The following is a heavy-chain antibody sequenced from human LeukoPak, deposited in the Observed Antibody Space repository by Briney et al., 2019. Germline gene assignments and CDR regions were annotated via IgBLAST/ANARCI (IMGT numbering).Heavy chain of an antibody. J-gene: IGHJ4*02. CDR1: GYRFHIYW. CDR2: IDPSDSYT. V-gene: IGHV5-10-1*01. D-gene: IGHD6-13*01. Sequence: PGASLELPCQGSGYRFHIYWIRWARELPGKGLECRGRIDPSDSYTNYSPSFQGHVTISADKSISTAYLQWSSVKASDTAMYYCARSEVINIAAAAEYWGQGTLVTVSS. CDR3: ARSEVINIAAAAEY.